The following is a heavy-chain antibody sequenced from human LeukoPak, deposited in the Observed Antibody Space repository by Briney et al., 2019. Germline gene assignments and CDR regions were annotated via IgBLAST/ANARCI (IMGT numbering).Heavy chain of an antibody. CDR1: GFTFSSYA. V-gene: IGHV3-23*01. CDR3: AREEAIAAGGTFFDY. J-gene: IGHJ4*02. CDR2: IGGSGGSM. D-gene: IGHD6-13*01. Sequence: GGSLRLSCSASGFTFSSYAMSWVRQAPGKGLEWVSAIGGSGGSMYYADSVKGRFTISRDKSKNTLHLQMNSLRAEDTAVYYCAREEAIAAGGTFFDYWGQGTLVTVSA.